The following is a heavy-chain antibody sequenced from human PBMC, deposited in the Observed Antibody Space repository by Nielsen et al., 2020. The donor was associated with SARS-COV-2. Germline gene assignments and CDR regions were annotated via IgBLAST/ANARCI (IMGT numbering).Heavy chain of an antibody. Sequence: ETLSLTCTVSGGSISSYYWSWIRQPPGKGLEWIGYIYYSGSTNYNPSLKSRVTISVDTSKNQFSLKLSSVTAADTAVYYCARQGVTGTTSDYYGMDVWGQGTTVTVSS. D-gene: IGHD1-7*01. CDR3: ARQGVTGTTSDYYGMDV. CDR1: GGSISSYY. CDR2: IYYSGST. J-gene: IGHJ6*02. V-gene: IGHV4-59*01.